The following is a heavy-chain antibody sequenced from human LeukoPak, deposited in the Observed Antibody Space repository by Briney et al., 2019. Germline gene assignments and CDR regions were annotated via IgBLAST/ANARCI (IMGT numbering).Heavy chain of an antibody. CDR2: MNPNSGDT. CDR3: LRGGGRSYCDY. Sequence: ASVKVSSKPSGYTFTADNIHGVRQAPGQGSEWMGWMNPNSGDTNSAQNFQGRVTITRDTSISTAYMELSSLRSDDSAVYFCLRGGGRSYCDYWGQGTPVTGSS. J-gene: IGHJ4*02. D-gene: IGHD2-15*01. V-gene: IGHV1-2*02. CDR1: GYTFTADN.